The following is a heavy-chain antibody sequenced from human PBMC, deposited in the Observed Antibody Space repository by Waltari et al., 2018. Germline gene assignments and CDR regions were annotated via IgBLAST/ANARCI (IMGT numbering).Heavy chain of an antibody. J-gene: IGHJ4*02. D-gene: IGHD3-16*02. V-gene: IGHV2-5*01. Sequence: QITLKESGPTLVKPTQTLTLTCTFSGFSLSTSGVGVGWIRQPPGKALEWLALIYWNDDKRYSPSLKSRLTITKDTSKNQVVLTMTNMDPVDTATYYCAHRTNDYVWGSYRLFDYWGQGTLVTVSS. CDR3: AHRTNDYVWGSYRLFDY. CDR2: IYWNDDK. CDR1: GFSLSTSGVG.